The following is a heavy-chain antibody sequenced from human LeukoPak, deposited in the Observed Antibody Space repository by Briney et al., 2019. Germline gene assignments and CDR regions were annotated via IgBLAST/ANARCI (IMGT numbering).Heavy chain of an antibody. D-gene: IGHD3-22*01. J-gene: IGHJ3*02. V-gene: IGHV3-7*01. CDR1: GFTFSSYW. CDR3: ARRKYYYEDRDAFDI. CDR2: IKQDGSEK. Sequence: GGSLRLSCAASGFTFSSYWMSWVRRAPGKGLEWVANIKQDGSEKYYVDSVKGRFTISRDNAKNSLYLQMNSLRAEDTAVYYCARRKYYYEDRDAFDIWGQGTMVTVSS.